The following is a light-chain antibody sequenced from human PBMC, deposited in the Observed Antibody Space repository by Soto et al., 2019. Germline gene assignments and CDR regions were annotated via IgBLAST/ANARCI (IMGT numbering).Light chain of an antibody. J-gene: IGLJ2*01. CDR1: RSDVGGYNL. V-gene: IGLV2-23*01. CDR3: SSYAGRITLV. CDR2: DDN. Sequence: QSGLTQTASVSGSPGQSITMSCTGSRSDVGGYNLVSWYQQHPGQAPKLLISDDNKRPSGVSDRFSGSKSGNTASLTISGLQAEDEGDYYCSSYAGRITLVFGGGTKLTVL.